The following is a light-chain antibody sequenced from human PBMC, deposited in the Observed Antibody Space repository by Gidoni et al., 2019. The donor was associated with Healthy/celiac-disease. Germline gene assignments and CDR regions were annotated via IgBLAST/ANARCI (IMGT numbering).Light chain of an antibody. Sequence: QSVLTQPPSASGTPGLRVTISCSGSSPNIGSNTVNWYQQLPGTAPKLLIYSNNQRPSGVPDRFSGSKSGTSASLAISGLQSEDEADYYCAAWDDSLNGWVFGGGTKLTVL. CDR3: AAWDDSLNGWV. CDR1: SPNIGSNT. V-gene: IGLV1-44*01. J-gene: IGLJ3*02. CDR2: SNN.